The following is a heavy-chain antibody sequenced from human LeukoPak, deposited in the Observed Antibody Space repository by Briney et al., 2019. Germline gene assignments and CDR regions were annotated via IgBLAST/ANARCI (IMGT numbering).Heavy chain of an antibody. J-gene: IGHJ3*02. CDR2: IYYSGST. V-gene: IGHV4-59*01. D-gene: IGHD3-22*01. Sequence: PSETLSLTCTVSGGSISSYYWSWIRQPPGKGLEWIGYIYYSGSTNYNPSLKSRVTISVDTSKNQFSLKLSSVTAADTAVYYCARYHDSSGYYSQDRAFDIWGQGTMVTVSS. CDR1: GGSISSYY. CDR3: ARYHDSSGYYSQDRAFDI.